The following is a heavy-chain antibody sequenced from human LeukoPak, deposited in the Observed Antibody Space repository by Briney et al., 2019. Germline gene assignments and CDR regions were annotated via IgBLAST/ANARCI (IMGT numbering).Heavy chain of an antibody. Sequence: ASVKVSCKPSGYTFTGFYVHWLRQAPGQGLEWMGWINGNSGGTKYAQKFQGRVTMTRDTSISTAYMELSRLRSDDTAVYYCAREGYYDSSGYPHVFDYWGQGTLVTVSS. V-gene: IGHV1-2*02. CDR3: AREGYYDSSGYPHVFDY. CDR2: INGNSGGT. D-gene: IGHD3-22*01. CDR1: GYTFTGFY. J-gene: IGHJ4*02.